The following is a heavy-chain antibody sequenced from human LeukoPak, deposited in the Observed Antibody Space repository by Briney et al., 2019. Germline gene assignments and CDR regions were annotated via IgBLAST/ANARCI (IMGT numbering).Heavy chain of an antibody. CDR2: INHSGST. CDR3: ARGLIAAHRDDYFDY. V-gene: IGHV4-34*01. D-gene: IGHD6-6*01. CDR1: GGSFSGYY. J-gene: IGHJ4*02. Sequence: SETLSLTCAVYGGSFSGYYWSWIRQPPGKGLEWIGEINHSGSTNYNPSLKSRVTISVDMSKNQFSLKLSSVTAADTAVYYCARGLIAAHRDDYFDYWGQGTLVTVSS.